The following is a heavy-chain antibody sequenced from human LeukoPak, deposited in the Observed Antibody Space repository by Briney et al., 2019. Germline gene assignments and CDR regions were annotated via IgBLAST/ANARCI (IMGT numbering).Heavy chain of an antibody. D-gene: IGHD6-6*01. J-gene: IGHJ4*02. Sequence: GESLKISCKGFGYSFTDYWIDWVRQMPGKGLEWMGIIYPGDSDTRYSPSFQGQVTISADKSISTAYQQWSSLKASDTAMYYCARHSGSSSSGADYWGQGTLVTVFS. CDR2: IYPGDSDT. CDR3: ARHSGSSSSGADY. CDR1: GYSFTDYW. V-gene: IGHV5-51*01.